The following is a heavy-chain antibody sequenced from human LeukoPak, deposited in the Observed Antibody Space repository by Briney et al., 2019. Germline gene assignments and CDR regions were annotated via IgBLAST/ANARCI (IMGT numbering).Heavy chain of an antibody. Sequence: ASVKVSCRASGYTFTSYYMHWVRQAPGQGLEWMGIINPSGGSTSYAQKFQGRVTMTRDMSTSTVYMELSSLRSEDTAVYYCARAPHWASYWDYYFMDVWGKGTTVTVSS. CDR1: GYTFTSYY. V-gene: IGHV1-46*01. CDR3: ARAPHWASYWDYYFMDV. J-gene: IGHJ6*03. D-gene: IGHD2-8*02. CDR2: INPSGGST.